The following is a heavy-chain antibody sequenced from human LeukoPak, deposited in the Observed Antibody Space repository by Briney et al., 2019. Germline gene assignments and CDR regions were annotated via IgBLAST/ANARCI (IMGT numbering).Heavy chain of an antibody. V-gene: IGHV4-59*01. D-gene: IGHD6-19*01. CDR1: GDPISIYY. CDR3: ARYRGGWPPRADY. Sequence: SEPLSLTCTLSGDPISIYYWRWLRQPPGKGVEWIGYIYYSGSTNYNPSLKSRVTISVDTSKNHFSLKLSSVTAADTGVYYCARYRGGWPPRADYWGQGTLVSVSS. J-gene: IGHJ4*02. CDR2: IYYSGST.